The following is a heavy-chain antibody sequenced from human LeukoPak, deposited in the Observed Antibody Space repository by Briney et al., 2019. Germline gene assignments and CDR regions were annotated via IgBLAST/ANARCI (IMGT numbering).Heavy chain of an antibody. V-gene: IGHV3-11*01. Sequence: GGYLRLSCAASGFTFSDYYMSWIRQAPGKGLEWISYISGSDNSIYYADSMKGRFTISRDNAKNSLYLQMSSLRDEDTAVYYCARARNGYNDYWGQGTLVTVSS. CDR1: GFTFSDYY. CDR2: ISGSDNSI. J-gene: IGHJ4*02. CDR3: ARARNGYNDY. D-gene: IGHD5-24*01.